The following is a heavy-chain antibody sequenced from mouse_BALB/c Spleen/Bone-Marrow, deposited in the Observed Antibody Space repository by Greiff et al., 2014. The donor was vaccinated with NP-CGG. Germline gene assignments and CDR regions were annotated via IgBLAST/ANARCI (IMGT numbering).Heavy chain of an antibody. CDR2: ISDGGTYT. J-gene: IGHJ3*01. V-gene: IGHV5-4*02. D-gene: IGHD2-14*01. Sequence: EVMLVESGGGLVEPGGSLKLSCAASGFTFRDYYMYWVRQTPEKRLEWVATISDGGTYTYYSDSVKGRFTISRDKAKNNLYLQMTNLMSEDTAMYRCVRDGDYRYAWFSYWGQGTLVTVSA. CDR3: VRDGDYRYAWFSY. CDR1: GFTFRDYY.